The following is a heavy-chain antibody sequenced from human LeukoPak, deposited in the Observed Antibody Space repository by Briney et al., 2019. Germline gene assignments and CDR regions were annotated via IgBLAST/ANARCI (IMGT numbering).Heavy chain of an antibody. D-gene: IGHD3-22*01. CDR2: ISAYNGNT. J-gene: IGHJ3*02. CDR3: ARAYYDSSGYYAFDI. CDR1: GYTFSSYN. Sequence: ASVKVSCKASGYTFSSYNINWVRQAPGQGLEWMGWISAYNGNTNYAQKLQGRVTMTTDTSTSTAYMELRSLRSDDTAVYYCARAYYDSSGYYAFDIWGQGTMVTVSS. V-gene: IGHV1-18*04.